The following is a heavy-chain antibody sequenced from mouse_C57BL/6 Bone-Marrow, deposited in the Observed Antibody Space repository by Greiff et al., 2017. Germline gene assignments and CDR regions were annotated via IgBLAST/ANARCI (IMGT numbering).Heavy chain of an antibody. CDR1: GYTFTSYW. V-gene: IGHV1-69*01. J-gene: IGHJ3*01. CDR2: IDPSDSYT. CDR3: AREGRSTMVTPWFAY. Sequence: VQLQQPGAELVMPGASVKLSCKASGYTFTSYWMHWVKQRPGQGLEWIGEIDPSDSYTNYNQKFTGKSTLTVDNSSSTAYMQLSSLTSEDSAVYYWAREGRSTMVTPWFAYWGQGTLVTVSA. D-gene: IGHD2-2*01.